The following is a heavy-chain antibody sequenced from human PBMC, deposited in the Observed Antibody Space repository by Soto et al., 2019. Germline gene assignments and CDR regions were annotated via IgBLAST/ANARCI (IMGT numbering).Heavy chain of an antibody. CDR1: GFTFSGYW. D-gene: IGHD6-13*01. V-gene: IGHV3-74*01. CDR3: ARGFCSNWPKGWGI. CDR2: INSEGSST. J-gene: IGHJ3*02. Sequence: EVQLVESGGGLVQPGGPLRLSCAASGFTFSGYWMHWVRQVPGKGPVWVSRINSEGSSTSYADSVKGRFTISRDNAKNPLYLQMNRLRAEGTAVYYWARGFCSNWPKGWGIWGQGTIVPGSS.